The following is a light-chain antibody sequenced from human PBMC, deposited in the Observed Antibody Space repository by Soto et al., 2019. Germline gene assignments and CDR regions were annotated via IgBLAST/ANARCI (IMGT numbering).Light chain of an antibody. Sequence: EIVLTQSRGTLSLSPGERATRACRASQSISSSNLTWYQHKPGQAPRLLIYGASSRATGIPDRFSGSGSGTDFILTISRLEPEDFAVYYCQQYGSSSYTFGQGTQLEIK. V-gene: IGKV3-20*01. J-gene: IGKJ2*01. CDR3: QQYGSSSYT. CDR2: GAS. CDR1: QSISSSN.